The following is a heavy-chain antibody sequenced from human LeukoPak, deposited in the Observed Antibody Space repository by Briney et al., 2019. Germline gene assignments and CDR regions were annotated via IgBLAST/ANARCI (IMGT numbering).Heavy chain of an antibody. V-gene: IGHV3-23*01. CDR1: GSTFSNYA. Sequence: GRSLRLSCAASGSTFSNYARNWVRQAPGKGLEWVSAISGSGGSTYYAGSVKGRFTISRDSSKNTLSLQMNSLRAEDTAIYYCAKGSIADLRLNFDYWGQGTLVTVSS. CDR2: ISGSGGST. D-gene: IGHD6-6*01. CDR3: AKGSIADLRLNFDY. J-gene: IGHJ4*02.